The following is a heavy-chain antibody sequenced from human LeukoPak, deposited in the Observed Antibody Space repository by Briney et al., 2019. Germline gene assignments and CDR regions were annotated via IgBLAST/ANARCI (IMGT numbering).Heavy chain of an antibody. D-gene: IGHD3-10*01. Sequence: PSETLSLTCAVYGGSFSGYYWSWIRQPPGKGLEWIGEINHSGSTNYNPSLKSRVTISVDTSKNQFSLKLSSVTAADTAVYYCARDYLFDYWGQGTLVTVSS. CDR2: INHSGST. CDR1: GGSFSGYY. J-gene: IGHJ4*02. V-gene: IGHV4-34*01. CDR3: ARDYLFDY.